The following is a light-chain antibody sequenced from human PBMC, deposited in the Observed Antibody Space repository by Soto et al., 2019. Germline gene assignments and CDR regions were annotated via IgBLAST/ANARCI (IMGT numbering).Light chain of an antibody. Sequence: EIVLTQSPGTLSLSPGERATLSCRASQSVSSSYLAWYQRKPGQAPRLLIYGASSRATGIPDRFSGSGSGTDFTLTISRLEPEDFAVYYCHQYGSSPLTFGPGTKVDIK. CDR1: QSVSSSY. V-gene: IGKV3-20*01. CDR2: GAS. J-gene: IGKJ3*01. CDR3: HQYGSSPLT.